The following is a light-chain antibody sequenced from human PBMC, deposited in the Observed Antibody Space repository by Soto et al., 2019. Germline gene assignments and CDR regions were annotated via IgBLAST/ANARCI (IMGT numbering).Light chain of an antibody. CDR1: SSDVGGYNL. J-gene: IGLJ1*01. CDR3: TSYTRSTTYV. Sequence: QSALTQPASVSGSPGQSSTISFTGTSSDVGGYNLVSWYQQHPGTAPKLMIFEGSKRPSGVSNRFSGSKSGNTASLTISGLQAEDEADYYCTSYTRSTTYVFGTGTKVTVL. CDR2: EGS. V-gene: IGLV2-14*02.